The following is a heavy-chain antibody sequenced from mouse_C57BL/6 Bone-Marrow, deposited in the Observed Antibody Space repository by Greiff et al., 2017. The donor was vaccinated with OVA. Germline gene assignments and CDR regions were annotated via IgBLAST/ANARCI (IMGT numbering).Heavy chain of an antibody. CDR1: GYTFTSYW. J-gene: IGHJ3*01. CDR2: IDPSDSYT. Sequence: QVQLQQPGAELVMPGASVKLSCKASGYTFTSYWMHWVKQRPGQGLEWIGEIDPSDSYTNYNQKFKGKSTLTVDKSSSTAYMQLSSLTSEDSAVYYGASEGLRREFAYWGQGTLVTVSA. D-gene: IGHD2-4*01. CDR3: ASEGLRREFAY. V-gene: IGHV1-69*01.